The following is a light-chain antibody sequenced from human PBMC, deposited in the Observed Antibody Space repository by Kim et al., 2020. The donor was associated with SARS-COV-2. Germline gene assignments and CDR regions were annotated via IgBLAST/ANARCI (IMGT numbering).Light chain of an antibody. J-gene: IGKJ1*01. CDR2: EAS. Sequence: RVAISCPASPSSRSSLALYQHNPGKAPALLFYEASSWERGPSSMISGNVCGTEFTLTLSSLQPDDVATYYCHQYSCSPTFGQGTKVDIK. V-gene: IGKV1-5*01. CDR1: PSSRSS. CDR3: HQYSCSPT.